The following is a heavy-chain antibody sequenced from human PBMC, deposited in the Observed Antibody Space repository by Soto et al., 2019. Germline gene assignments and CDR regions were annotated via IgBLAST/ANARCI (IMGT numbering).Heavy chain of an antibody. D-gene: IGHD3-22*01. CDR1: GFTFSSYS. V-gene: IGHV3-48*02. CDR3: ARDLPLGVVGGCYY. J-gene: IGHJ4*02. Sequence: EVQLVESGGGLVQPGGSLRLSCAASGFTFSSYSMNWVRQAPGKGLEWVSYISSSSSTIYYEEYVKGRFTISKDHAKYELYLQMNRLRDEDTAVYYCARDLPLGVVGGCYYWGQGTLVTVSS. CDR2: ISSSSSTI.